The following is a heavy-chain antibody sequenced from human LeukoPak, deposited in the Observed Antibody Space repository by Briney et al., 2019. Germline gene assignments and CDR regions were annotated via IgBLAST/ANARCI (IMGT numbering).Heavy chain of an antibody. CDR2: ISAYNGNT. V-gene: IGHV1-18*04. CDR3: ARVPQYCSSTSCYIYYYYYYMDV. J-gene: IGHJ6*03. Sequence: VSVKVSCKASGYTFTSYGISWVRQAPGQGLEWMGWISAYNGNTNYAQKLQGRVTMTTDTSTSTAYMELRSLRSDDTAVYYCARVPQYCSSTSCYIYYYYYYMDVWGKGTTVTVSS. D-gene: IGHD2-2*01. CDR1: GYTFTSYG.